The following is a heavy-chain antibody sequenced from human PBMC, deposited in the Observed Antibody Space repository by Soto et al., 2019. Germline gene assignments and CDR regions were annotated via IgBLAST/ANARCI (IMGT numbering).Heavy chain of an antibody. CDR2: ISYDGSNK. J-gene: IGHJ4*02. CDR3: AKDHLPPSPVVVVSFDFDY. CDR1: GFTFSSYG. Sequence: GGSLRLSCAASGFTFSSYGMHWVRQAPGKGLEWVAVISYDGSNKYYADSVKGRFTISRDNSKNTLYLQMNSLRAEDTAVYYCAKDHLPPSPVVVVSFDFDYWGQGTLVTVSS. V-gene: IGHV3-30*18. D-gene: IGHD2-2*01.